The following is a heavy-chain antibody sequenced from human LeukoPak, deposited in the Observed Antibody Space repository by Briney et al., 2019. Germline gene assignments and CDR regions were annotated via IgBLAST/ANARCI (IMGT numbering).Heavy chain of an antibody. CDR1: GYTFTGYY. CDR3: ARASPPRRISSRYYFDY. D-gene: IGHD3-3*02. V-gene: IGHV1-2*02. Sequence: ASVKVSCKASGYTFTGYYMHWVRQAPGQGLEWMGWINPNSGGTNYAQKFQGRVTMTRDTSISTAYMELSRLRPDDTAVYYCARASPPRRISSRYYFDYWGQGTLVTVSS. J-gene: IGHJ4*02. CDR2: INPNSGGT.